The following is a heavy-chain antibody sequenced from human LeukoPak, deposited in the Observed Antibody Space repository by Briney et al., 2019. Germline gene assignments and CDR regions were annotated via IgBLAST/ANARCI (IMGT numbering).Heavy chain of an antibody. CDR1: GFTFTNYD. Sequence: ASVKVSCKATGFTFTNYDINWVRQASGQGLEWMGWMNPINGNTGYAQKFQGRVTMTRNTSISTAYMELSSLRSEDTAVYYCARGAVVIRYYYYGMDVWGQGTTVTVSS. CDR3: ARGAVVIRYYYYGMDV. J-gene: IGHJ6*02. V-gene: IGHV1-8*01. D-gene: IGHD4-23*01. CDR2: MNPINGNT.